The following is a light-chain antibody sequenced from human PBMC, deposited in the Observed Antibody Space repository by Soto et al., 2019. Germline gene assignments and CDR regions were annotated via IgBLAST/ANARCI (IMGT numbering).Light chain of an antibody. V-gene: IGKV1-39*01. J-gene: IGKJ1*01. CDR2: AAS. Sequence: DIQMTQSPSSLSASVGDRVTISCRASQSIRNYVSWYQQKPGTAPKLLIRAASTLQSGVPSMFSVSRSGTDFTLTISSLQIEDFATYFCQQSDSTPQTFGQGT. CDR3: QQSDSTPQT. CDR1: QSIRNY.